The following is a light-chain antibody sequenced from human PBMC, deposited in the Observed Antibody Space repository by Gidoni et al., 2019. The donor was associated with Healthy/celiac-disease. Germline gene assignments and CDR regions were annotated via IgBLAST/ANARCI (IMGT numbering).Light chain of an antibody. CDR2: DPS. CDR1: QSVSSN. Sequence: IVLTHSPATLSLSPGERATLSCRASQSVSSNFAWYQQKPGQAPRLLIDDPSTRATGIPARFSGRASGTDFPPTISSLDPEDFAVYYCQQRSNWPPAFGGGTKVEIK. J-gene: IGKJ4*01. CDR3: QQRSNWPPA. V-gene: IGKV3-11*01.